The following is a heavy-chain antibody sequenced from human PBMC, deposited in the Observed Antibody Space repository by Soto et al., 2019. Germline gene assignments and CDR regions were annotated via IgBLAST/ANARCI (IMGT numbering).Heavy chain of an antibody. D-gene: IGHD3-10*01. J-gene: IGHJ6*02. CDR3: ARGCGELSGGMDV. Sequence: QVQLVESGGGVVQPGRSLRLSCAASGFTFSSYGMHWVRQAPGKGLEWLAILWYDGSKEYYADSVKGRFTISRDNSKNTLFLQMTSLRAEDTALYYCARGCGELSGGMDVWGQGTTVTVSS. CDR2: LWYDGSKE. CDR1: GFTFSSYG. V-gene: IGHV3-33*01.